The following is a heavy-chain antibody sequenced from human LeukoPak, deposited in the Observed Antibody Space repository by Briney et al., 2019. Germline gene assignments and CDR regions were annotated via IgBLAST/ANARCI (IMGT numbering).Heavy chain of an antibody. CDR2: ITGSGGTT. V-gene: IGHV3-23*01. J-gene: IGHJ4*02. D-gene: IGHD1-1*01. Sequence: GGSLRLSCAASGFTLTNYVMSWVRQPPGKGLEWVSTITGSGGTTYYADSVKGRFTISRDNSKNSLFVQMNSLRAEDTAVYFCAKSRSGSANWALQIFDNWGQGTLVTVSS. CDR1: GFTLTNYV. CDR3: AKSRSGSANWALQIFDN.